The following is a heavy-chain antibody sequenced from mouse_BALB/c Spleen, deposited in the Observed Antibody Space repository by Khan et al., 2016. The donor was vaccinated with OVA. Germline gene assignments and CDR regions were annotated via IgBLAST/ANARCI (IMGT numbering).Heavy chain of an antibody. D-gene: IGHD4-1*02. CDR3: ARMDTTSLDY. Sequence: VQLQESGAELARPGASVKLSCKASGYTFTDYYITWVKQRTGQGLEWIGEIYPGSGNIYYTENFKGKATLTADKSSSTAYMHLSSLTSEDSAVYFCARMDTTSLDYWGQGTTLTVSS. V-gene: IGHV1-77*01. CDR1: GYTFTDYY. CDR2: IYPGSGNI. J-gene: IGHJ2*01.